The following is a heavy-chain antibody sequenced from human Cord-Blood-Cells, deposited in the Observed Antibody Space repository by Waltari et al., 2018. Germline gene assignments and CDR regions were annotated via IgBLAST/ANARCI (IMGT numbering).Heavy chain of an antibody. J-gene: IGHJ6*02. CDR2: ISGSGGST. D-gene: IGHD3-3*01. V-gene: IGHV3-23*01. Sequence: VHGGGSLRLSCAASGFTFSSYAMSWVRQAPGKGLEWVSAISGSGGSTYYADSVKGRFTISRDNSKNTLYLQMNSLRAEDTAVYYCAKNPTPETDRRFLGWLSRDLLYYYGMDVWGQGTTVTVSS. CDR1: GFTFSSYA. CDR3: AKNPTPETDRRFLGWLSRDLLYYYGMDV.